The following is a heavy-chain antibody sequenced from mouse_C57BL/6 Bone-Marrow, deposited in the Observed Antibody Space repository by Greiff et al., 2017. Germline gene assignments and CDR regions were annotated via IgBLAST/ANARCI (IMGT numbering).Heavy chain of an antibody. J-gene: IGHJ3*01. V-gene: IGHV1-52*01. Sequence: QVQLQQPGAELVRPGSSVKLSCKASGYTFTSYWMHWVKQRPIQGLEWIGNIDPSDSDTHYNQKFKGKATLTVDKSSSTAYMPLSSLTSEDSAVYYCARSHYSNYAWFAYWGQGTLVTVSA. D-gene: IGHD2-5*01. CDR2: IDPSDSDT. CDR3: ARSHYSNYAWFAY. CDR1: GYTFTSYW.